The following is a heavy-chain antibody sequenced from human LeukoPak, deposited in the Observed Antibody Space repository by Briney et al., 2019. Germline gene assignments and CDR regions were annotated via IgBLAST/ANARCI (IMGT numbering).Heavy chain of an antibody. J-gene: IGHJ5*02. V-gene: IGHV3-23*01. Sequence: GGSLRLSCAVSGFTFRTYAMSWIRQAPGKGLEWVSAISGSGGTTYYADSVKGRFTISRDNSKNTLYLQMNSLRAEDTAVYYCAKLSTFGDLSRVRFDPWGQGTLVTVSS. CDR1: GFTFRTYA. CDR3: AKLSTFGDLSRVRFDP. D-gene: IGHD3-10*01. CDR2: ISGSGGTT.